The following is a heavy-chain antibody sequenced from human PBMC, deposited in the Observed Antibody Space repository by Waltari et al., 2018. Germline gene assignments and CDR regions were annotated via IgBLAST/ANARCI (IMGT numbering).Heavy chain of an antibody. V-gene: IGHV3-23*01. CDR3: AKDRHGYFQPGDS. Sequence: EVQLLESGGNLVQSGGSLRLSCAASGFIFTSCAMGWVRQASGKGREVVSTISGGGISTYYADSVKGRFTISRDNSKNTLSLQKNSRRAEDTAIYYCAKDRHGYFQPGDSWGQGTLVTVSS. CDR2: ISGGGIST. CDR1: GFIFTSCA. J-gene: IGHJ4*02. D-gene: IGHD3-22*01.